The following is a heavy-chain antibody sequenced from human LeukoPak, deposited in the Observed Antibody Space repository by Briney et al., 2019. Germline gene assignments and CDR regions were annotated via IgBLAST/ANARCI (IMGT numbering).Heavy chain of an antibody. D-gene: IGHD2-15*01. J-gene: IGHJ3*02. CDR1: GYTFTSYG. CDR3: AREGGGYCSGGSCGDAFDI. CDR2: ISAYNGNT. Sequence: ASVKVSCKASGYTFTSYGISWVRQAPGQGLEWMGWISAYNGNTNYAQKLQGRVTMTTDTSTSTAYMELRSLRSDDTAVYYCAREGGGYCSGGSCGDAFDIWGQGTMVTVSS. V-gene: IGHV1-18*01.